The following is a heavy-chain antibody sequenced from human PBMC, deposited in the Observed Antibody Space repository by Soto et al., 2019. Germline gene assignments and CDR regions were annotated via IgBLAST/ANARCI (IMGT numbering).Heavy chain of an antibody. Sequence: QSFSLTCVISGDSLCSNSAACNWINHYPSRDHGWPGRTYYMYKWYSDYAVSVRRRITINPYTSKNQFSLQLNTVTPEDTAVYYFARDPIVYTHYDGMDAGGEGPTVTVS. CDR1: GDSLCSNSAA. CDR2: TYYMYKWYS. V-gene: IGHV6-1*01. CDR3: ARDPIVYTHYDGMDA. J-gene: IGHJ6*02. D-gene: IGHD2-15*01.